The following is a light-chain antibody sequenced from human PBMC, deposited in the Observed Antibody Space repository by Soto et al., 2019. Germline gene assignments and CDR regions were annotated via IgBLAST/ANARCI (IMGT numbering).Light chain of an antibody. CDR2: GAS. V-gene: IGKV3-20*01. CDR1: QSVSSSH. J-gene: IGKJ1*01. CDR3: QQYGSSPPRT. Sequence: EIVLTQSPGTLSLSPGERATLSCRASQSVSSSHLAWYQQKPGQAPSHIIYGASNRANGIPDRFSGSGSGTDFALTISRLEPEDFAVYYCQQYGSSPPRTFGQGTKVEIK.